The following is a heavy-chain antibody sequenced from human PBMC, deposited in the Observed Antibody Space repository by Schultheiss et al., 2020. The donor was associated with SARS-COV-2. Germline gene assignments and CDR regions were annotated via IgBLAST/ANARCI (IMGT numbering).Heavy chain of an antibody. CDR1: GYSISSGYY. D-gene: IGHD5-12*01. CDR3: ARDYIVATIGYYYGMDV. Sequence: SQTLSLTCAVSGYSISSGYYWSWIRQPPGKGLEWIGEINHSGSTYYNPSLKSRVTISVDTSKNQFSLKLSSVTAADTAVYYCARDYIVATIGYYYGMDVWGQGTTVTVSS. V-gene: IGHV4-38-2*02. CDR2: INHSGST. J-gene: IGHJ6*02.